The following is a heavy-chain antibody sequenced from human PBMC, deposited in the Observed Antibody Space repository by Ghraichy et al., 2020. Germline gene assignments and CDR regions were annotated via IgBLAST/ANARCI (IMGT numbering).Heavy chain of an antibody. Sequence: GGSLRLSCAASGFTFSTYWMDWVRQAPGKGLQWVANINQDASEKDYVDSVKGRFTISRDNAKNSLYLQMNSLRAEDMSVYYCARYYMHWIDSWGQGTLVTVSS. CDR3: ARYYMHWIDS. CDR2: INQDASEK. J-gene: IGHJ5*01. V-gene: IGHV3-7*01. D-gene: IGHD1-26*01. CDR1: GFTFSTYW.